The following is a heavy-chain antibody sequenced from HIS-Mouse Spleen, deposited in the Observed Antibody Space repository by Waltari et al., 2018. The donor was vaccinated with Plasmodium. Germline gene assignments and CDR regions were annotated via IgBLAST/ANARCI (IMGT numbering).Heavy chain of an antibody. J-gene: IGHJ4*02. D-gene: IGHD6-6*01. CDR2: ISYDGSNK. CDR3: AKILSYSSSPEDY. CDR1: GFPFSSYG. V-gene: IGHV3-30*18. Sequence: QVQLVESGGGVVQPGRSLRLSCAASGFPFSSYGMHWVRPAPGKGLEWVAVISYDGSNKYYADSVKGRFTISRDNSKNTLYLQMNSLRAEDTAVYYCAKILSYSSSPEDYWGQGTLVTVSS.